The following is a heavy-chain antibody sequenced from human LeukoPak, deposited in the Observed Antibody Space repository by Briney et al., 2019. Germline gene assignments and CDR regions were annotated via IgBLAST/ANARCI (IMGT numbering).Heavy chain of an antibody. CDR3: ARDFMVGIRSAYYFDY. CDR2: ISAYNGNT. Sequence: ASVKVSCKASGYTFTSYGISWVRQAPGQGLEWMGWISAYNGNTNYAQKLQGRVTMTTDTSTSTAYMELRSLRSDDTAVYYCARDFMVGIRSAYYFDYWGQGTLVTVSS. CDR1: GYTFTSYG. J-gene: IGHJ4*02. D-gene: IGHD4/OR15-4a*01. V-gene: IGHV1-18*04.